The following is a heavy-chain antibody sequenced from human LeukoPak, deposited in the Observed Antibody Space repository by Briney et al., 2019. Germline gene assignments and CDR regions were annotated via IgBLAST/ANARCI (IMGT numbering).Heavy chain of an antibody. D-gene: IGHD6-19*01. CDR3: ARVGSPDSENSGWKLFFDY. J-gene: IGHJ4*02. CDR2: ISAYNGDT. CDR1: GHRLSNYG. V-gene: IGHV1-18*01. Sequence: ASVKLSYKAYGHRLSNYGITCVRQAPGQGLECMGWISAYNGDTNYAQNFQGRLTMTTDTSTNTAYMELRSLRSDDTAVYYCARVGSPDSENSGWKLFFDYWGQGTLVTVSS.